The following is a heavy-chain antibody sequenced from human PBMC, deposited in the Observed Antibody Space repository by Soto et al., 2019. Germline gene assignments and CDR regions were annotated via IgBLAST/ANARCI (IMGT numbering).Heavy chain of an antibody. D-gene: IGHD6-13*01. CDR2: ISGRGSST. Sequence: EVQLLESGGGLVQPGGSLRLSCAASGFTFSSYAMSWVRQAPGKGLEWVSAISGRGSSTYYADSVKGRFTISRDNSKNTLYLQMNSLRAEDTAVYYCAKDLYSSSWGYFQHWGQGTLVTVSS. J-gene: IGHJ1*01. CDR1: GFTFSSYA. CDR3: AKDLYSSSWGYFQH. V-gene: IGHV3-23*01.